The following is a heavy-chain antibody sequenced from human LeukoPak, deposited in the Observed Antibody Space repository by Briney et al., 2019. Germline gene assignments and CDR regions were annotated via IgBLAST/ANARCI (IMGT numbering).Heavy chain of an antibody. Sequence: SVKVSCKASGGTFSSYAISWVRQGPGQGLEWMGGIIPIFGTANYAQKFQGRVTMTTDTSTGTAYMELRSLRSDDTAVYYCAGEGDYYDSSGYYYNYWGQGTLVTVSS. V-gene: IGHV1-69*05. CDR1: GGTFSSYA. D-gene: IGHD3-22*01. CDR3: AGEGDYYDSSGYYYNY. J-gene: IGHJ4*02. CDR2: IIPIFGTA.